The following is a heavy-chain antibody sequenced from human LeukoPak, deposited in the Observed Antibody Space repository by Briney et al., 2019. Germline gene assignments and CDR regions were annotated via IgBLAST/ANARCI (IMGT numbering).Heavy chain of an antibody. V-gene: IGHV4-34*01. CDR3: APRGDIEHSYGYGKWFDP. D-gene: IGHD5-18*01. J-gene: IGHJ5*02. CDR2: INHSGST. CDR1: GGSFSGYY. Sequence: SETLSLTCAVYGGSFSGYYWSWIRQPPGKGLEWIGEINHSGSTNYNASLKSRVTVSVDSSKNRFSLRLSSVTAADTAVYYCAPRGDIEHSYGYGKWFDPWGQGTRVTVSS.